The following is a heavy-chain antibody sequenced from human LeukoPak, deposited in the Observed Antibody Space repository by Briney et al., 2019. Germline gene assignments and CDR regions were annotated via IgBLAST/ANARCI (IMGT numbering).Heavy chain of an antibody. Sequence: PGGSLRLSCAASGFTFSSYEMNWVRQAPGKGLEWVAVISYDGSNKYYADSVKGRFTISRDNSKNTLYLQMNSLRAEDTAVYYCARTAAAGLEFDYWGQGTLVTVSS. D-gene: IGHD6-13*01. CDR1: GFTFSSYE. CDR2: ISYDGSNK. J-gene: IGHJ4*02. V-gene: IGHV3-30*04. CDR3: ARTAAAGLEFDY.